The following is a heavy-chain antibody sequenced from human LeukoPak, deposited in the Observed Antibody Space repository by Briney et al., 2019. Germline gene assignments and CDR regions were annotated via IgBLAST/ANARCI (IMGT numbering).Heavy chain of an antibody. J-gene: IGHJ4*02. CDR3: AGAFSYDYVWGSYRY. CDR1: GCTFTSYY. CDR2: INPSGGST. V-gene: IGHV1-46*01. D-gene: IGHD3-16*02. Sequence: ASVKVSCKASGCTFTSYYMHWVRQAPGQGLEWMGIINPSGGSTSYAQKFQGRVTMTRDTSTSTVYMELSSLRSEDTAVYYCAGAFSYDYVWGSYRYWGQGTLVTVSS.